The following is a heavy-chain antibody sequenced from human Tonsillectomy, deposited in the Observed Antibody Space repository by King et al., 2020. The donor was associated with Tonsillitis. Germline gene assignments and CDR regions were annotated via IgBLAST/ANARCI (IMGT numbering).Heavy chain of an antibody. Sequence: VQLVESGGGLVQPGGSLRLSFAASGFTFSSYAMSWVRQAPGKGLEWVSAISGSGGSTYYADSVKGRFTISRDNSKNTLYLQMNSLRAEDTAVYYCAKDILPNVLLWFGEPFDYWPGNPGHRLL. CDR3: AKDILPNVLLWFGEPFDY. D-gene: IGHD3-10*01. CDR1: GFTFSSYA. V-gene: IGHV3-23*04. J-gene: IGHJ4*02. CDR2: ISGSGGST.